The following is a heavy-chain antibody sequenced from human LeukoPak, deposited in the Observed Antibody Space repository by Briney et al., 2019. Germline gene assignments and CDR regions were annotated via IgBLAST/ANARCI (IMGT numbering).Heavy chain of an antibody. CDR1: GGSISSYY. CDR2: IYYSGST. CDR3: ARVNSDYWPYYFDY. J-gene: IGHJ4*02. Sequence: SETLSLTCTVSGGSISSYYWSWIRQPPGRGLEWIGYIYYSGSTNYNPSLKSRVTISVDMSKNQFSLKLSSVTAADTAVYYCARVNSDYWPYYFDYWGQGTLVTVSS. V-gene: IGHV4-59*01. D-gene: IGHD5-12*01.